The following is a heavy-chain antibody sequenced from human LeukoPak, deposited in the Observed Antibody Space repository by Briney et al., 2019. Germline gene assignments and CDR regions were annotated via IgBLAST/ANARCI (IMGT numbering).Heavy chain of an antibody. CDR3: ARHPSGYGSSWYDY. CDR1: GYSFTSYW. CDR2: IYPGDSDT. J-gene: IGHJ4*02. V-gene: IGHV5-51*01. D-gene: IGHD6-13*01. Sequence: GASLQISCKGSGYSFTSYWIGWVRQMPGKGLEWMGIIYPGDSDTRYSPSFQGQVTISADKSISTAYLQWSRLKASDTAMFYCARHPSGYGSSWYDYWGQGTLVTVSS.